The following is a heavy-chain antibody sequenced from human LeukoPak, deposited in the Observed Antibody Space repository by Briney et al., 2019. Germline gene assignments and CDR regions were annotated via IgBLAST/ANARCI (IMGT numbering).Heavy chain of an antibody. Sequence: ASVTVSFKASGYTFTGNYMHWVRQAPGQGLEWMGWINPNSGGTNYAQKFQGRATMTRDTSISTAYMELSRLRSDDTAVYYCARRGSYYGMDVWGQGTTVTVSS. V-gene: IGHV1-2*02. CDR3: ARRGSYYGMDV. CDR1: GYTFTGNY. CDR2: INPNSGGT. D-gene: IGHD2-15*01. J-gene: IGHJ6*02.